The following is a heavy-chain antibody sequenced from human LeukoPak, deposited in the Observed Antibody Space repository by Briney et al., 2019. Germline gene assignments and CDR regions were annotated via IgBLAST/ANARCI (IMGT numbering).Heavy chain of an antibody. CDR3: ARAGYDILTLAPDPANDY. D-gene: IGHD3-9*01. CDR2: ISAYNGNT. CDR1: GYTFTIYG. J-gene: IGHJ4*02. V-gene: IGHV1-18*01. Sequence: ASVKVSCKASGYTFTIYGISWVRQAPGQGLEWMGWISAYNGNTNYTPKLQGRVTMTTDTSTTTAYMELRSLRSDDTAVYYCARAGYDILTLAPDPANDYWGQGTLVTVSS.